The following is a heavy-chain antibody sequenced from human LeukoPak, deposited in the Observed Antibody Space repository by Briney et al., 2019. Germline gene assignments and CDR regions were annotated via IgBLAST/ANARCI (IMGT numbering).Heavy chain of an antibody. J-gene: IGHJ4*02. CDR3: ARGSCTSTSCYPDLFS. V-gene: IGHV1-46*01. CDR2: INPSGGST. Sequence: SSVTDSCLVSGRTHTSYYLHWVRQAPGQGVEWVGVINPSGGSTSNAQKFQGRVTMTRDTSTTTVYMELSSLRSEATAVYYCARGSCTSTSCYPDLFSWGEGTLVTVSS. CDR1: GRTHTSYY. D-gene: IGHD2-2*01.